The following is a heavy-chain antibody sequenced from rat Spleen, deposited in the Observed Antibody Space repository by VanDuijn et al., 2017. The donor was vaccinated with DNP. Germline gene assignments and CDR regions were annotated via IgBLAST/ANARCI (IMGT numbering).Heavy chain of an antibody. D-gene: IGHD1-11*01. V-gene: IGHV5-25*01. CDR3: ARHYGGDY. J-gene: IGHJ2*01. CDR1: GFTFSNFD. CDR2: ISSSGGST. Sequence: EVQLVESGGGLVPPGRSLKLSCAASGFTFSNFDMAWVRQAPTKGLEWVASISSSGGSTYYRDSVKGRFTVSRDNAKSTLYLQMDSLRPEDTATYYCARHYGGDYWGQGVLVTVSS.